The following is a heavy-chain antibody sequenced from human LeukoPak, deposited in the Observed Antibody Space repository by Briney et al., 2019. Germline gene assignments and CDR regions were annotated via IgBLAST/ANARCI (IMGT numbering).Heavy chain of an antibody. J-gene: IGHJ4*02. Sequence: SETLSLTCAVYGGSFSGYYWSWIRQPPGKGLEWIGEINHSGSTYYNPSLKSRVTISVDTSKNQFSLKLSSVTAADTAVYYCARLSAVLAPFDYWGQGTLVTVSS. D-gene: IGHD6-6*01. CDR1: GGSFSGYY. CDR3: ARLSAVLAPFDY. V-gene: IGHV4-34*01. CDR2: INHSGST.